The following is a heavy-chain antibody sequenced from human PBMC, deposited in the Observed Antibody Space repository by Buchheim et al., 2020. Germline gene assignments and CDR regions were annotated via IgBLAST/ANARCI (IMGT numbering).Heavy chain of an antibody. J-gene: IGHJ6*02. CDR1: GFTFSSYA. D-gene: IGHD3-10*01. V-gene: IGHV3-23*01. CDR3: AKDQLLWFGEEVDYYYGMDV. CDR2: ISGSGGST. Sequence: EVQLLESGGGLVQPGGSLRLSCAASGFTFSSYAMSWVRQAPGKGLEWVSAISGSGGSTYYADSVKGRFTISRDNSKNMLYLQMNSLRAEDTAVYYCAKDQLLWFGEEVDYYYGMDVWGQGTT.